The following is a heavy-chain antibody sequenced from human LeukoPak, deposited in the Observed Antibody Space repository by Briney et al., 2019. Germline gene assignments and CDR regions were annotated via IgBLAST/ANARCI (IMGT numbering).Heavy chain of an antibody. CDR3: ARDGSYYDSNAHYYYYMDV. V-gene: IGHV4-59*01. CDR1: GGSISSYY. CDR2: IYYSGST. J-gene: IGHJ6*03. Sequence: SETLSLTCTVSGGSISSYYWSWIRQPPGKGLEWIGYIYYSGSTNYNPSLKSRVTISVDTSKNQFSLKLSSVTAADTAVYYCARDGSYYDSNAHYYYYMDVWGKGTTVTVSS. D-gene: IGHD3-22*01.